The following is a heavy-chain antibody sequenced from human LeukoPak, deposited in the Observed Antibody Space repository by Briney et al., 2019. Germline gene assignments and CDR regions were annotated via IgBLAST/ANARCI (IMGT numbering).Heavy chain of an antibody. CDR3: ARSGYNEIPDAFDI. Sequence: GGSLRLSCAASGFTLSSNYMSWVRQAPGKGLEWGSVIYSGRSTYYADSVKGRFTNSRDNSKNTLYLQMNSLRAEDTAVYYCARSGYNEIPDAFDIWGQGTMVTVSS. V-gene: IGHV3-66*01. CDR1: GFTLSSNY. D-gene: IGHD5-24*01. CDR2: IYSGRST. J-gene: IGHJ3*02.